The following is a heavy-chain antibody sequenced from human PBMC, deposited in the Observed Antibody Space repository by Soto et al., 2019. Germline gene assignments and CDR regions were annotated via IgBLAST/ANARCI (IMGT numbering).Heavy chain of an antibody. J-gene: IGHJ6*02. Sequence: EVQLVESGGGLVKPGGSLRLSCAASGFTFSSYSMNWVRQAPGKGLEWVSSISSSSSYIYYADSVKGRFTISKDNAKTSLYLHKTKRRAEDTAVYYCARDLLTSGSWYSCYGMDVWGQGTTVTVSS. V-gene: IGHV3-21*01. CDR3: ARDLLTSGSWYSCYGMDV. D-gene: IGHD6-13*01. CDR2: ISSSSSYI. CDR1: GFTFSSYS.